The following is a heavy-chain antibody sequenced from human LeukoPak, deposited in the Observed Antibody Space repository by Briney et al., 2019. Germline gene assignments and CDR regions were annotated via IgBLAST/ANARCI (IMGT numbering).Heavy chain of an antibody. CDR1: GFSFSTYE. D-gene: IGHD3-10*01. CDR2: ISESGSST. Sequence: PGGSLRLSCAASGFSFSTYEMNWVRQAPGKGLEWVSFISESGSSTYYGDSVKGRFTIFRDNAKNSLYVQMNSLRVEDTAIYYCARNLRGRRRGAFDIWGRGTMVTVSS. CDR3: ARNLRGRRRGAFDI. J-gene: IGHJ3*02. V-gene: IGHV3-48*03.